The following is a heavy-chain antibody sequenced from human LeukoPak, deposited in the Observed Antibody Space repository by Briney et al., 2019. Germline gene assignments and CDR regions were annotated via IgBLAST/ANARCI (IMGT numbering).Heavy chain of an antibody. V-gene: IGHV4-39*01. Sequence: SETLSLTCTVSGGSIRSSYYYWGWIRQPPGKGLEWIGSIYDSGSTYYNPSLKSRVTISVDTSKNQFSLKLNSVTAADTAVYYCARSNWNDGFDYWGQGTLVTVSS. CDR1: GGSIRSSYYY. D-gene: IGHD1-20*01. J-gene: IGHJ4*02. CDR3: ARSNWNDGFDY. CDR2: IYDSGST.